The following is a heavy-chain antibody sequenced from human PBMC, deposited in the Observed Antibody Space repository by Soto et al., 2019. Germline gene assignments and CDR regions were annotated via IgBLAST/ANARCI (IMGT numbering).Heavy chain of an antibody. CDR3: ARDRGDFWSGYYFPDAFDI. V-gene: IGHV3-7*01. D-gene: IGHD3-3*01. CDR1: GFTFSSYW. CDR2: IKQDGSEK. Sequence: GGSLRLSCAASGFTFSSYWMSWVCQAPGKGLEWVANIKQDGSEKYYVDSVKGRFTISRDNAKNSLYLQMNSLRAEDTAVYYCARDRGDFWSGYYFPDAFDIWGQGTMVTVSS. J-gene: IGHJ3*02.